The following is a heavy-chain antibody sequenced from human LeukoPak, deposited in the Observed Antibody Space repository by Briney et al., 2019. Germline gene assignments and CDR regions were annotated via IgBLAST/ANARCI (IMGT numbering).Heavy chain of an antibody. V-gene: IGHV4-31*03. CDR2: IYYSGST. Sequence: SQTLSLTCTVSGGSISSGGYYWSWIRQHPGKGLEWIGYIYYSGSTYYNQSLKRRVAISVDTSKNQFSLKLSSVTAADTAVYYCARDSSGYSRFDPWGQGTLVTVSS. CDR3: ARDSSGYSRFDP. J-gene: IGHJ5*02. D-gene: IGHD3-22*01. CDR1: GGSISSGGYY.